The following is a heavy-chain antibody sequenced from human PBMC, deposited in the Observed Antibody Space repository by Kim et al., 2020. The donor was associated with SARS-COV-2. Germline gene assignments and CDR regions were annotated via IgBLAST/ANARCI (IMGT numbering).Heavy chain of an antibody. V-gene: IGHV3-33*06. CDR1: GFSFSSYG. CDR2: VWFDGSSK. CDR3: AKDRGVRGVSVGLDP. J-gene: IGHJ5*02. D-gene: IGHD3-10*01. Sequence: GGSLRLSCAASGFSFSSYGLHWVRQAPGKGLEWVAVVWFDGSSKYYGDSVKGRFTISRDNSKNTFYLQMNSLTVDDTAVYHCAKDRGVRGVSVGLDPWGQGTLVTVSS.